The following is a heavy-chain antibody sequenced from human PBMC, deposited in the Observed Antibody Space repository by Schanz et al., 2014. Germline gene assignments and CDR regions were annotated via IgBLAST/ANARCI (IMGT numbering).Heavy chain of an antibody. J-gene: IGHJ6*02. D-gene: IGHD2-15*01. V-gene: IGHV3-30-3*01. Sequence: VQLVESGGGLVQPGGSLRLSCAAYGFTLSSYAMHWVRQAPGKGLEWVALISNDGSIKYYADSVKGRFTISRDNSENTQYLQMDSLSADGTAVFYCAKGMRYCSGGACYDDYYYGLDVWGQGTTVTVSS. CDR1: GFTLSSYA. CDR3: AKGMRYCSGGACYDDYYYGLDV. CDR2: ISNDGSIK.